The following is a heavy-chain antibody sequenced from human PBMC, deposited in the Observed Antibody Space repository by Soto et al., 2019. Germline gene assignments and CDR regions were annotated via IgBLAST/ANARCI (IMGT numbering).Heavy chain of an antibody. Sequence: PSETLSLTCTVSTDSSSFTNSYWGWIRQPPGKGLQWIGSSSYNGGTFYNPSLKGRVVISFDTSKKQSSLQVTSVTAADTAVYFCARHRIEVVWWGFDFWGQGSPVTVSS. D-gene: IGHD2-8*02. J-gene: IGHJ5*01. CDR2: SSYNGGT. CDR3: ARHRIEVVWWGFDF. CDR1: TDSSSFTNSY. V-gene: IGHV4-39*01.